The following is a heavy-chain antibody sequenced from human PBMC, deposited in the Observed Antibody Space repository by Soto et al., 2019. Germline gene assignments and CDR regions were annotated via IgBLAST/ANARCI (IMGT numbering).Heavy chain of an antibody. D-gene: IGHD3-22*01. CDR2: IIPILGIA. J-gene: IGHJ4*02. CDR3: ARGLHYASISLDEY. V-gene: IGHV1-69*02. CDR1: GGTFSSYI. Sequence: QVQLVQSGAEVKKPGSSVKVSCNASGGTFSSYIISWVRQAPGQGLEWMGRIIPILGIANYAQKFQGRVTITADKSTSTAYMELSSLRAEDTAVYYCARGLHYASISLDEYWGQGTLVTVSS.